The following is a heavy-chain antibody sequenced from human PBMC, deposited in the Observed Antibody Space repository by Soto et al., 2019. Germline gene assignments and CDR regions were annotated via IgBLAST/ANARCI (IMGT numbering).Heavy chain of an antibody. CDR2: IHHYGST. D-gene: IGHD6-25*01. CDR3: ARRSSGGSSFDY. J-gene: IGHJ4*02. CDR1: GGSISSGGYY. V-gene: IGHV4-31*03. Sequence: QVQLQESGPGLVRAAQTLSITCTVSGGSISSGGYYWSWIRQHPGQGLEWIGYIHHYGSTFYNPSLKSRVTISYDTSENQFSLKVTSVIAADTAVYYCARRSSGGSSFDYWGLGPLVTVSS.